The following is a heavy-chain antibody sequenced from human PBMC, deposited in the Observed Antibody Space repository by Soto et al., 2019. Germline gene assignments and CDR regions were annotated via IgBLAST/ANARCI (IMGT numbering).Heavy chain of an antibody. CDR1: GGTFSSYA. Sequence: GGSVKVSFQASGGTFSSYAISWVRQAPGQGLEWMGGIIPIFGTANYAQKFQGRVTITADKSTSTAYMELSSLRSEDTAVYYCAREWFEYYYYYGMDVWGQGTTVTVSS. D-gene: IGHD3-10*01. CDR3: AREWFEYYYYYGMDV. J-gene: IGHJ6*02. CDR2: IIPIFGTA. V-gene: IGHV1-69*06.